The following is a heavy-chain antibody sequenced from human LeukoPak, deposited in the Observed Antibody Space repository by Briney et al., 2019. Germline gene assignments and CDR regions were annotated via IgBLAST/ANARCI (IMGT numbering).Heavy chain of an antibody. J-gene: IGHJ6*03. CDR1: GFTFSSYD. Sequence: HTGGSLRLSCAVSGFTFSSYDMHWVRQAPGKGLEWVTFIQYDGSNKYYADSVKGRFTISRDNSKNTLYLQMNSLRAEDTAVYYCAKDPSPGAAAYRGIPYYMDVWGKGTTVTISS. V-gene: IGHV3-30*02. CDR2: IQYDGSNK. CDR3: AKDPSPGAAAYRGIPYYMDV. D-gene: IGHD6-25*01.